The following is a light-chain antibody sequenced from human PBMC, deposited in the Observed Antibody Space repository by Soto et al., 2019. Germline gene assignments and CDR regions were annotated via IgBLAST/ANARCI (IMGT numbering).Light chain of an antibody. J-gene: IGLJ1*01. CDR1: SSDIDRYNY. CDR2: DVS. V-gene: IGLV2-14*01. CDR3: SSYISSSTYV. Sequence: QSVLTQPASVSGSPGQSITISCTGTSSDIDRYNYVSWYQRYPGKAPKFMIYDVSNRPSGVSNRFSGSKSGNTASLTISGLQAEDEADYYCSSYISSSTYVFGTGTKVTVL.